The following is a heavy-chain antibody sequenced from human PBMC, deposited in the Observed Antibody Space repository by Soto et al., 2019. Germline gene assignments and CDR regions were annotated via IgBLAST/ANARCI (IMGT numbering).Heavy chain of an antibody. D-gene: IGHD6-13*01. J-gene: IGHJ5*02. Sequence: QVQLVQSGAEVKKPGASVKVSCKASGYTFTSYGISWVRQAPGQGLEWMGWISAYNGNTNYAQKLQGRVTMTTDTSTSTAYMELRSLRSDDTAVYYCAIVQAAAGTFNWFDPWGQGTLVTVSS. V-gene: IGHV1-18*01. CDR2: ISAYNGNT. CDR3: AIVQAAAGTFNWFDP. CDR1: GYTFTSYG.